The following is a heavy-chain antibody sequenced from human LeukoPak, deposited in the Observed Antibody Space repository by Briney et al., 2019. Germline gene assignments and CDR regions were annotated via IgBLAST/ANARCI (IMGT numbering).Heavy chain of an antibody. D-gene: IGHD1-1*01. CDR3: ARDSEYKVDY. CDR2: ISSNGRGT. CDR1: GFSFSDYY. J-gene: IGHJ4*02. Sequence: GGSLRLSCAASGFSFSDYYMTWIRQTPGKGLEWVSDISSNGRGTFYAESVRGRFTVSRDNAKNSLYLQMNSLRAEDTAVYYCARDSEYKVDYWGQGTLVTVSS. V-gene: IGHV3-11*04.